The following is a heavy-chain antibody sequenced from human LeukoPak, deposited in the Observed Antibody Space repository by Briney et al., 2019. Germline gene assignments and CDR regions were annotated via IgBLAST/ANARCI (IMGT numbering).Heavy chain of an antibody. Sequence: GGSLRLSCAASGFTFSTYAMHWVRQAPGKGLEWVAVISYDGSSKYYADSVKGRFTISRDNSKNTLYLQMNSLRAEDTAAYYCARARSSYGYGDAFDIWGQGTMVTVSS. J-gene: IGHJ3*02. D-gene: IGHD5-18*01. CDR1: GFTFSTYA. V-gene: IGHV3-30*04. CDR3: ARARSSYGYGDAFDI. CDR2: ISYDGSSK.